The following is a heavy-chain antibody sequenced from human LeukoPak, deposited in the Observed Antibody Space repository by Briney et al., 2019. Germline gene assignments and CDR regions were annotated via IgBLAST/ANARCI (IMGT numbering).Heavy chain of an antibody. V-gene: IGHV1-2*06. CDR1: GYTFTGYY. J-gene: IGHJ4*02. D-gene: IGHD2-15*01. CDR2: INPNSGGT. Sequence: ASVTVSCKASGYTFTGYYMHWVRQAPGQGLEWMGRINPNSGGTNYAQKFQGRVTMTRDTSISTAYMELSRLRSDDTAVYYCARDLYCSGGSCRLYYFDYWGQGTLVTVSS. CDR3: ARDLYCSGGSCRLYYFDY.